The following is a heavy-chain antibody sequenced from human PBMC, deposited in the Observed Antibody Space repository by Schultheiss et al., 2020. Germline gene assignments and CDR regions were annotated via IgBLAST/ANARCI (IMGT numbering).Heavy chain of an antibody. V-gene: IGHV4-39*07. D-gene: IGHD3-10*01. CDR3: ARAGSWFDY. Sequence: GSLRLSCTVSGGSISSSNYYWGWIRQPPGKGLEWIGSIYYSGSTNYNPSLKSRVTISVDTSKNQFSLKLSSVTAADTAVYYCARAGSWFDYWGQGTLVTVSS. CDR2: IYYSGST. CDR1: GGSISSSNYY. J-gene: IGHJ4*02.